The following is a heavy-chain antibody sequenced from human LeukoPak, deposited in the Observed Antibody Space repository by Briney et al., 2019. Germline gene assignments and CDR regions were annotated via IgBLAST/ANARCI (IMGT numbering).Heavy chain of an antibody. CDR1: GFTFGSYS. CDR3: ARGGQPHYFDY. CDR2: ISSSSSTI. D-gene: IGHD1-14*01. J-gene: IGHJ4*02. V-gene: IGHV3-48*04. Sequence: GGSLRLSCAASGFTFGSYSMNWVRQAPGKGLEWVSYISSSSSTIYYADSVKGRFTISRDNAKNSLYLQMNSLRAEDTAVYYCARGGQPHYFDYWGQGTLVTVSS.